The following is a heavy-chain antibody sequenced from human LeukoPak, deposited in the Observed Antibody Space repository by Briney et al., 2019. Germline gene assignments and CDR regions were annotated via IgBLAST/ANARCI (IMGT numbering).Heavy chain of an antibody. D-gene: IGHD5-12*01. Sequence: GGSLRLSCAASGFTFNTYSMNWVRQAPGKGLEWVAVISYDGSNKYYADSVKGRFTISRDNSRDTLYLQMNSLRAEDTAVYYCARGSWSSGYDRLDYWGQGTLVTVSS. CDR3: ARGSWSSGYDRLDY. J-gene: IGHJ4*02. V-gene: IGHV3-30*03. CDR2: ISYDGSNK. CDR1: GFTFNTYS.